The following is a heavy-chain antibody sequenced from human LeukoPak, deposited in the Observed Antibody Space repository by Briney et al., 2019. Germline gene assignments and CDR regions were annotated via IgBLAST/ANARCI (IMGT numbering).Heavy chain of an antibody. V-gene: IGHV3-53*01. J-gene: IGHJ4*02. CDR3: ARDTRLNYDSGSYCLDY. D-gene: IGHD3-10*01. Sequence: GGSLRLSCAASGFXVSSNYISWVRQAPGKGLEWVSVIYSGGGRTYYADSVKGRFTISRDNSKNTLYLQMNSLRAEDTAVYYCARDTRLNYDSGSYCLDYWGQGTLVTVSS. CDR2: IYSGGGRT. CDR1: GFXVSSNY.